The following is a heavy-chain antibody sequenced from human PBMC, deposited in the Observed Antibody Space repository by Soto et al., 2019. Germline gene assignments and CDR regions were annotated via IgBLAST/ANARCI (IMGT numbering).Heavy chain of an antibody. CDR1: GFTFSSYS. CDR2: ISSSSSTI. D-gene: IGHD3-3*01. CDR3: ARAVWSGYYDY. V-gene: IGHV3-48*01. Sequence: GGSLRLSCAASGFTFSSYSMNRVRQAPGKGLEWVSYISSSSSTIYYADSVKGRFTISRDNAKNSLYLQMNSLRAEDTAVYYCARAVWSGYYDYWGQGTLVTVSS. J-gene: IGHJ4*02.